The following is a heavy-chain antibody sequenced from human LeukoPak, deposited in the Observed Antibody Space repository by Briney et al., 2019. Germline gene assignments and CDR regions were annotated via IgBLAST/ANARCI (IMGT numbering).Heavy chain of an antibody. CDR3: ATRGYCSGTSCYAPQP. CDR1: GFTCSSYA. J-gene: IGHJ5*02. V-gene: IGHV3-23*01. Sequence: PGGSLRLSCAASGFTCSSYAMSWVRQAPGKGLEWVSAITGTGGSTYHADSVKGRFTISRDNSKNTLYLQMNSLRAEDTAVYYCATRGYCSGTSCYAPQPWGQGTLVTVSS. D-gene: IGHD2-2*01. CDR2: ITGTGGST.